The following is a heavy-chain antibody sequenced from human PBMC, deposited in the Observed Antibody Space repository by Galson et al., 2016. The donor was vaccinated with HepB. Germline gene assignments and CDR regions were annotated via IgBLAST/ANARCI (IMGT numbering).Heavy chain of an antibody. CDR2: IYYTGSS. CDR1: GDSVSGTNYY. Sequence: SETLSLTCNVSGDSVSGTNYYWTWIRQPPGKGLEWIGYIYYTGSSNFSPSLKSRITMSVDTSKNQFSLRLSSVTAADTAVYFCARGRYRLDQWGQGTLVTVSS. CDR3: ARGRYRLDQ. J-gene: IGHJ4*02. D-gene: IGHD1-1*01. V-gene: IGHV4-61*01.